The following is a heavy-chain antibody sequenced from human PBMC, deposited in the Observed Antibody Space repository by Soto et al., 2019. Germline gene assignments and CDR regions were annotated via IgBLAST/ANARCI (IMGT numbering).Heavy chain of an antibody. CDR2: INPSGGYT. V-gene: IGHV1-46*01. CDR3: AADLGTHNTVTSDYYYYGMDV. D-gene: IGHD4-17*01. CDR1: GYTFSSYY. J-gene: IGHJ6*02. Sequence: ASVKVSCKASGYTFSSYYMNWVRQAPGQGLEWLGIINPSGGYTTYAQRFLGRVTMTSDTSTSTVHMELGSLRSEDTAVYYCAADLGTHNTVTSDYYYYGMDVWGQGTTVTVSS.